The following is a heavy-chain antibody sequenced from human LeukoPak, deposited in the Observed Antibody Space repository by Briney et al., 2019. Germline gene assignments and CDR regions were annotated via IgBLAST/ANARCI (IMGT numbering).Heavy chain of an antibody. Sequence: GGSLRLPCAASGFSFSSYSINWVRQAPGKGLEWVSYISGDGNAKHYTDSVKGRFTISRDNAKNALYLQMNSLRAEDTAVYFCPRDYVYAFDYWGQGTLVTVSS. J-gene: IGHJ4*02. CDR3: PRDYVYAFDY. CDR1: GFSFSSYS. CDR2: ISGDGNAK. V-gene: IGHV3-48*01. D-gene: IGHD2/OR15-2a*01.